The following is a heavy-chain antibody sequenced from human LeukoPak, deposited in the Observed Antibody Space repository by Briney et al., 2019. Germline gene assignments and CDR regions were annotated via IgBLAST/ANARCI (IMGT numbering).Heavy chain of an antibody. CDR2: ISGSGSET. CDR3: AKDLSIAVAGRSYYFDY. D-gene: IGHD6-19*01. Sequence: GGSLRLSCAASGFTFSNYAMSWVRQAPGKGLEWVSAISGSGSETYYADSVKGRFTISRDNSKNTMYLQMNSLRAEDTAVYNCAKDLSIAVAGRSYYFDYWGQGTLVTVSS. CDR1: GFTFSNYA. V-gene: IGHV3-23*01. J-gene: IGHJ4*02.